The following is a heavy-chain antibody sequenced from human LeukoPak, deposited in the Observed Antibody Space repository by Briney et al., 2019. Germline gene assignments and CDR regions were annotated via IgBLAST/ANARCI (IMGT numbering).Heavy chain of an antibody. Sequence: SETLSLTCTVSGGSVSSGSCFWSWIRQPPGKGLEWIGYIYYGGSTNYNPSLKSRVTISMDTSKNQFSLKLSSVTAADTAVYYCARTNYDFWSAVDYWGQGTLVTVSS. CDR3: ARTNYDFWSAVDY. CDR2: IYYGGST. J-gene: IGHJ4*02. V-gene: IGHV4-61*01. D-gene: IGHD3-3*01. CDR1: GGSVSSGSCF.